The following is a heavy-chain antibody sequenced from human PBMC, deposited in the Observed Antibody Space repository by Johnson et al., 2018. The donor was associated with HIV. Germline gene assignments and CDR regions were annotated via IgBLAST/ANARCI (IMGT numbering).Heavy chain of an antibody. Sequence: QVQLVESGGGVVQPGRSLRLSCAASGFTFSSYAMHWVRQAPGKGLEWVAVISYDGSNKYYADSVKGRFTISRDNSKNTLYLQMNSRRAEDTAEYYCARGSITIFGVVNPHAFDIWGQGTMVTVSS. CDR1: GFTFSSYA. V-gene: IGHV3-30*04. D-gene: IGHD3-3*01. CDR3: ARGSITIFGVVNPHAFDI. CDR2: ISYDGSNK. J-gene: IGHJ3*02.